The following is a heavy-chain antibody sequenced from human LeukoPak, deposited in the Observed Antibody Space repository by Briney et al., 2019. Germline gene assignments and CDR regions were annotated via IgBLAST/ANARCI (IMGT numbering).Heavy chain of an antibody. CDR1: GFTFTTFG. D-gene: IGHD1/OR15-1a*01. CDR2: ISPDGNIE. J-gene: IGHJ4*02. Sequence: GGSLRLSCAASGFTFTTFGIHWVRQAPGKGLEWVAAISPDGNIEYYTDSVKGRFTISRDNSKNVIYLQMNSLRGEDSAVYYCAKINNDDDYWGQGTLVTVSS. V-gene: IGHV3-30*18. CDR3: AKINNDDDY.